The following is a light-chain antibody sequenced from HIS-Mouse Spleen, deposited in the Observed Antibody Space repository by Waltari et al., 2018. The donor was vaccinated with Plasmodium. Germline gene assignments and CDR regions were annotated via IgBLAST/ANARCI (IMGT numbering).Light chain of an antibody. J-gene: IGLJ2*01. CDR3: QSADSSGTYVV. CDR2: KDS. V-gene: IGLV3-25*03. Sequence: SYELTQPPSVSVSPGQTARITCSGDALPKPYASWYQQKPGQAPVLVIYKDSERPSGIPERCSGSSSGTTVTLTISGVQAEDEADYYCQSADSSGTYVVFGGGTKLTVL. CDR1: ALPKPY.